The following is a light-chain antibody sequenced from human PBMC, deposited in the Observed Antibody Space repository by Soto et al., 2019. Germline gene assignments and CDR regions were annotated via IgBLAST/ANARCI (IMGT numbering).Light chain of an antibody. V-gene: IGKV3-20*01. Sequence: EIVLTQSPGTLSLSPGERATLSCRASQSVSSSYLAWYQQKPGQAPRLLIYGASSRATGIPDRFSGSGSGTDFSVTINRLEPEDFALYYGQQYGSSPTFDQGTKVAIK. J-gene: IGKJ1*01. CDR2: GAS. CDR3: QQYGSSPT. CDR1: QSVSSSY.